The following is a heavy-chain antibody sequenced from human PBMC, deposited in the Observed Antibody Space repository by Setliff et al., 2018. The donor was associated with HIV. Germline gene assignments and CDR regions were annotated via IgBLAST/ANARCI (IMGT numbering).Heavy chain of an antibody. CDR1: GFTFSDYY. CDR2: ITNTGSST. J-gene: IGHJ4*02. V-gene: IGHV3-11*04. CDR3: MYGGRTATTH. D-gene: IGHD4-17*01. Sequence: TGGSLRLSCAASGFTFSDYYLNWFRLAPGEGLEWISHITNTGSSTNYADSVKGRFTISRDNAKYSLYLQMNTLRVEDTAVYYCMYGGRTATTHWGQGTLVTVSS.